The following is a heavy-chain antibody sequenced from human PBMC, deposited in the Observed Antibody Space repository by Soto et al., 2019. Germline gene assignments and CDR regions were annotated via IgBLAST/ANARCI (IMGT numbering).Heavy chain of an antibody. V-gene: IGHV3-30-3*01. CDR2: ISYDGSNK. J-gene: IGHJ6*02. D-gene: IGHD6-19*01. Sequence: QVQLVESGGGVVQPGRSLRLSCAASGFTFSSYAMHWVRQAPGKGLKWVAVISYDGSNKYYADSVKGRFTISRDNSKNTLYLQMNSLRAEDTAVYYCARDLNDLAVAGTYYYYGMDVWGQGTTVTVSS. CDR3: ARDLNDLAVAGTYYYYGMDV. CDR1: GFTFSSYA.